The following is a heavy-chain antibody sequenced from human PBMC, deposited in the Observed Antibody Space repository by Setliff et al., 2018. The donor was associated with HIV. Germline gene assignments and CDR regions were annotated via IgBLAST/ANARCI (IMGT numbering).Heavy chain of an antibody. CDR1: GFIFSDYY. Sequence: PGESLKISCAASGFIFSDYYMNWIRQAPGKGLEWVSYISGSGEATDFADSVKGRFTTSRDNAKNSHYLQMNSLSAEDTAVYYCTRDGPGRARADYYGMDVWGQGTTVTVSS. CDR3: TRDGPGRARADYYGMDV. CDR2: ISGSGEAT. V-gene: IGHV3-11*04. J-gene: IGHJ6*02.